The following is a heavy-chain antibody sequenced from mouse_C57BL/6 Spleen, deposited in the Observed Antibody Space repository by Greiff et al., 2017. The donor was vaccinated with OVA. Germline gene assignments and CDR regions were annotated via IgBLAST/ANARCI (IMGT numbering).Heavy chain of an antibody. D-gene: IGHD4-1*02. J-gene: IGHJ4*01. Sequence: QVQLQQPGAELVQPGASVKLSCKASGYTFTSYWMHWVKQRPGQGLEWIGMIHPNSGSTNYNEKFKSKATLTVDKSSSTAYMQLSSLTSEDSAVYYCARPTGTNYYAMDYWGQGTSVTVSS. V-gene: IGHV1-64*01. CDR3: ARPTGTNYYAMDY. CDR1: GYTFTSYW. CDR2: IHPNSGST.